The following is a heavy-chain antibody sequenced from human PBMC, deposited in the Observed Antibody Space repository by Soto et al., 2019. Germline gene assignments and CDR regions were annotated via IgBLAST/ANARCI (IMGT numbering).Heavy chain of an antibody. CDR2: TNGNLGTD. CDR3: ARRGSHSDFRYFDN. J-gene: IGHJ4*03. V-gene: IGHV1-69*06. CDR1: GGTFSSYP. D-gene: IGHD4-4*01. Sequence: HVQLVQSVAEVKKPGSSVKVSCKASGGTFSSYPISWVRQSPGPGREWRGGTNGNLGTDNYAQKFQGRLTNTTDKSTTADYMEPSSLRTDDTAVYYCARRGSHSDFRYFDNGG.